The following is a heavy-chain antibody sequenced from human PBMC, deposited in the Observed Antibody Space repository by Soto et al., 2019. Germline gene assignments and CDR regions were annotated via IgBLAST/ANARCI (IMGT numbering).Heavy chain of an antibody. D-gene: IGHD3-3*01. CDR3: ATDSSDSQHDFWLRRLSGYYMDV. CDR2: FDPEDGET. J-gene: IGHJ6*03. CDR1: GYTLTELS. V-gene: IGHV1-24*01. Sequence: ASVKVSCKVSGYTLTELSMHWVRQAPGKGLEWMGGFDPEDGETIYAQKFQGRVTMTEDTSTDTAYMELSSLRSEDTAVYYCATDSSDSQHDFWLRRLSGYYMDVWGKGTTVTVSS.